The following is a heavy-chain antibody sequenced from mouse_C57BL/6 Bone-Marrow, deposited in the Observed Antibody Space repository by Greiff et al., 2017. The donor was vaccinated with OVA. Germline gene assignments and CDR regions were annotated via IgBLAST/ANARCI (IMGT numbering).Heavy chain of an antibody. CDR2: IDPNSGGT. D-gene: IGHD2-1*01. CDR3: ARCGGNPYYYAMDY. J-gene: IGHJ4*01. Sequence: VQLQQSGAELVRPGASVKLSCKASGYTFTSYWMHWVKQRPGRGLEWIGRIDPNSGGTKYNEKFKSKATLTVDKPSSTAYMQLSSLTSEDSAVYYCARCGGNPYYYAMDYWGQGTSVTVSS. V-gene: IGHV1-72*01. CDR1: GYTFTSYW.